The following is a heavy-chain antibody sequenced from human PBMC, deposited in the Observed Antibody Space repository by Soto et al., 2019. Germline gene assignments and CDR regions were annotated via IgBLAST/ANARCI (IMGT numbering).Heavy chain of an antibody. CDR2: IFYSGST. CDR3: ARQPTTGDTDLWFDP. V-gene: IGHV4-39*01. D-gene: IGHD2-21*01. J-gene: IGHJ5*02. Sequence: SETLSLTCSVSGGSISTSRSYWAWIRQPPGKGLEWLANIFYSGSTFYNPSLASRVSVSVDTSKNEFSLRLRSVTAADTAVYYCARQPTTGDTDLWFDPWGQGTLVTVSS. CDR1: GGSISTSRSY.